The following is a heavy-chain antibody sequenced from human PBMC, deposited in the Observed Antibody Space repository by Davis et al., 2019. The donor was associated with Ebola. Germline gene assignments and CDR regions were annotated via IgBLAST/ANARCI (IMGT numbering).Heavy chain of an antibody. CDR2: IYPGDSDT. V-gene: IGHV5-51*01. J-gene: IGHJ6*04. CDR3: ARHKHQGSNNIVGATPHYYYYYGMDV. CDR1: GYSFTSYW. D-gene: IGHD1-26*01. Sequence: GESLKISCKGSGYSFTSYWIGWVRQMPGKGLEWMGIIYPGDSDTRYSPSFQGQVTISADKSISTAYLQWSSLKASDTAMYYCARHKHQGSNNIVGATPHYYYYYGMDVWGKGTTVTVSS.